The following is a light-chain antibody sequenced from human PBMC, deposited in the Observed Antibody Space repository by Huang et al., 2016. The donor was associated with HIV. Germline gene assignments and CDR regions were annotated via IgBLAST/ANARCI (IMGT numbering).Light chain of an antibody. V-gene: IGKV3-15*01. CDR1: QSVCSN. Sequence: EIVMTQSPATLSVSPGERATLACRASQSVCSNLAWYQQRRGQAPRLLIYAASTMASGTPARFSGRGSGTEVTLTVSSLQSEDFAVYYGQQHNTWPRTFGQGTRV. CDR2: AAS. CDR3: QQHNTWPRT. J-gene: IGKJ1*01.